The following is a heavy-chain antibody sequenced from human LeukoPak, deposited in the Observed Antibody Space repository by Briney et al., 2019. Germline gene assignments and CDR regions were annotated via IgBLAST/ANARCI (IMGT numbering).Heavy chain of an antibody. D-gene: IGHD6-19*01. Sequence: GGSLRLSFAASGFTFRSYAMSGGRPAPGKGLEWVSAISGSGGSTYYADSVKGRFTISRDNSKNTLYLQMNSLRAEDTAVYYCANYVYSSGLDYWGQGTLVTVSS. CDR3: ANYVYSSGLDY. J-gene: IGHJ4*02. V-gene: IGHV3-23*01. CDR2: ISGSGGST. CDR1: GFTFRSYA.